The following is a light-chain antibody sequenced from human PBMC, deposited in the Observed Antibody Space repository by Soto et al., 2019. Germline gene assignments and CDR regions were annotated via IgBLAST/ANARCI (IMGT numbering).Light chain of an antibody. CDR1: SSDVGGYNY. Sequence: QSALTQPASVSGSPGQSITISCTGTSSDVGGYNYVSWYQQRPGEAPKLIISEVRNRPSGISYRFTGSKSGNTASLTISGLQTEDEADYYCSSYTTTSTLVFGGGTKLTVL. J-gene: IGLJ3*02. CDR2: EVR. CDR3: SSYTTTSTLV. V-gene: IGLV2-14*01.